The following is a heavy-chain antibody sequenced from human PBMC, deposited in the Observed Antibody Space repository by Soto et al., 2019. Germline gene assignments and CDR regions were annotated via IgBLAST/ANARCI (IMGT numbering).Heavy chain of an antibody. Sequence: SETLSLTCAVSSGSISSSNWWSWVRQPPGKGLEWIGEIYHSGSTNYNPSLKSRVTISVDKPKNQFSLKLSSVTAADTAVYYCARAIIGYSSSWYGNNWFDPWGQGTLVTVPQ. J-gene: IGHJ5*02. CDR2: IYHSGST. D-gene: IGHD6-13*01. V-gene: IGHV4-4*02. CDR3: ARAIIGYSSSWYGNNWFDP. CDR1: SGSISSSNW.